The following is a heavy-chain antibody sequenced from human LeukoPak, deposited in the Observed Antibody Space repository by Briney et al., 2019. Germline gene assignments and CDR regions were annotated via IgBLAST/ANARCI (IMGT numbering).Heavy chain of an antibody. CDR3: ARLHGAYPFDY. CDR1: GFTFSNYG. Sequence: GGSLRLSCAASGFTFSNYGMSWVRQAPGKGLEWVTIISGSGGSTYYADSVKGRFTISRDNSKNTLYLQMNSLRAEDTAVYYCARLHGAYPFDYWSQGTLVTVSS. D-gene: IGHD4/OR15-4a*01. V-gene: IGHV3-23*01. CDR2: ISGSGGST. J-gene: IGHJ4*02.